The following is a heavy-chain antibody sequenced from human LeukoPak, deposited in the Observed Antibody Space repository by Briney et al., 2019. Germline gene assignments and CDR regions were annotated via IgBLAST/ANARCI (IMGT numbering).Heavy chain of an antibody. CDR2: IYSGGST. CDR1: GFTFSSYY. V-gene: IGHV3-53*01. J-gene: IGHJ4*02. Sequence: GGSLRLSCAASGFTFSSYYMSWVRQARGKGLEWVSVIYSGGSTYYADSVKGRFTISRDNSKNTLYLQMNSLRAEDTAVYYCARQYYYDSSGYFDYWGQGTLVTVSS. CDR3: ARQYYYDSSGYFDY. D-gene: IGHD3-22*01.